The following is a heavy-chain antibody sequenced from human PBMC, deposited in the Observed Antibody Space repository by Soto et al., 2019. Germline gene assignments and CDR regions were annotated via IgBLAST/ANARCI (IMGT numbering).Heavy chain of an antibody. J-gene: IGHJ6*02. Sequence: QVQLVQSAGEVKKPGASVKVSCKASGYTFIRYGITWVRQAPGQGLEWMGWISPYNDYTIYAQKLQGRVTMTTDTCTRTVYLDLRRLKSDDTAVYSGARGGYYDNTWGKLGHYGLDVWGQGTSVTVSS. CDR2: ISPYNDYT. D-gene: IGHD3-16*01. V-gene: IGHV1-18*01. CDR1: GYTFIRYG. CDR3: ARGGYYDNTWGKLGHYGLDV.